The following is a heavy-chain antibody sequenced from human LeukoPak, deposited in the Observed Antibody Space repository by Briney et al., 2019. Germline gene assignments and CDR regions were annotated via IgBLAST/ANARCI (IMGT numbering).Heavy chain of an antibody. V-gene: IGHV7-4-1*02. CDR1: GYTFTSYA. J-gene: IGHJ4*02. CDR2: INTNTGNP. CDR3: ASTGYSSGWANFDY. Sequence: ASVKVSCKASGYTFTSYAMNWVRQAPGQGLEWMGWINTNTGNPTYAQGFTGRFVFSLDTSVSTAYLQISSLKAEDTAVYYCASTGYSSGWANFDYWGQGTLVTVSS. D-gene: IGHD6-19*01.